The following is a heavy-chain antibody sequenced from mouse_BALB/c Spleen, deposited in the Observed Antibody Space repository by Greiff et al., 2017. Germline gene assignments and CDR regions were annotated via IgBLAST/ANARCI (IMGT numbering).Heavy chain of an antibody. V-gene: IGHV1-7*01. CDR1: GYTFTSYW. CDR2: INPSTGYT. D-gene: IGHD1-1*01. CDR3: ARLGTTVVAPAY. Sequence: QVQLQQSGAELAKPGASVKMSCKASGYTFTSYWMHWVKQRPGQGLEWIGYINPSTGYTEYNQKFKDKATLTADKSSSTAYMQLSSLTSEDSAVYYCARLGTTVVAPAYWGQGTLVTVSA. J-gene: IGHJ3*01.